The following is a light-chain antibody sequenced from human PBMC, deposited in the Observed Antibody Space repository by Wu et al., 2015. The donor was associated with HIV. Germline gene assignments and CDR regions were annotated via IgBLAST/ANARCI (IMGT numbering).Light chain of an antibody. V-gene: IGKV3-20*01. Sequence: TQSPSSLSASVGDRVTLSCRASQWISSSYLAWYQHKPGQSPRLLLYGAFSRPTGIPDRFSGSGSGTDFTLTISRLEPEDFAVYYCQQYGSSPYSFGQGTKLEIK. CDR2: GAF. J-gene: IGKJ2*03. CDR3: QQYGSSPYS. CDR1: QWISSSY.